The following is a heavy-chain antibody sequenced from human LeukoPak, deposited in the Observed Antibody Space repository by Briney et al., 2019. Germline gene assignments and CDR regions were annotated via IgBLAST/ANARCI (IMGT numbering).Heavy chain of an antibody. CDR3: ARHSSGWVGDY. CDR2: IFYSGIT. V-gene: IGHV4-39*01. J-gene: IGHJ4*02. Sequence: SETLSLTCTVSGGSISNYYWGWIRQPPGQGLEWIGSIFYSGITYYNPSLKSRVTISVDTSKNQFSLKLSSVTAADTAVYYCARHSSGWVGDYWGQGTLVTVSS. D-gene: IGHD6-19*01. CDR1: GGSISNYY.